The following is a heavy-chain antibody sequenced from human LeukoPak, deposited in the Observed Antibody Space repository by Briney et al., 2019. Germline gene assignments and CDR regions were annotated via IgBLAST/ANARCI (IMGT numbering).Heavy chain of an antibody. CDR2: IYHSGST. Sequence: SETLSLTRTVSGYSISSGYYWGWIRQPPGKGLEWIGSIYHSGSTYYNPSLKSRVTISVDTSKNQFSLKLSSVTAADTAVYYCARVGWEPLLAFDIWGQGTMVTVSS. J-gene: IGHJ3*02. CDR1: GYSISSGYY. CDR3: ARVGWEPLLAFDI. D-gene: IGHD1-26*01. V-gene: IGHV4-38-2*02.